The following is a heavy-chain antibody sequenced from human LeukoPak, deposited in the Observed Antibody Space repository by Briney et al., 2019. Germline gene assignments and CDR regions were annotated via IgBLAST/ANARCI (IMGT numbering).Heavy chain of an antibody. CDR2: INHSGSI. J-gene: IGHJ5*01. CDR3: AREEGWNFNS. D-gene: IGHD1-1*01. CDR1: GEFFGGFY. Sequence: SETLSLTCAVYGEFFGGFYWTCLRQSPGKGLESIGEINHSGSIKYNPSLKSRVTVSVDTSKNQFSLKLRSVTAADTAVYYCAREEGWNFNSWGQGTLVTVSS. V-gene: IGHV4-34*01.